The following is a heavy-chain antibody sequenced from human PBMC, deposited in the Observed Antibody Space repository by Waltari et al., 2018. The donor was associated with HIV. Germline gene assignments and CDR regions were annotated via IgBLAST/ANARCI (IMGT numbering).Heavy chain of an antibody. D-gene: IGHD3-10*01. CDR1: GGTFSSYA. J-gene: IGHJ3*02. CDR3: ARDTRIPIRGAALDAFDI. CDR2: IIPILGIA. V-gene: IGHV1-69*04. Sequence: QVQLVQSGAEVKKPGSSVKVSCKASGGTFSSYAISWVRQAPGQGLEWMGRIIPILGIANYAQKFQGRVTITADKSTSTAYMELSSLRSEDTAVYYCARDTRIPIRGAALDAFDIWGQGTMVTVSS.